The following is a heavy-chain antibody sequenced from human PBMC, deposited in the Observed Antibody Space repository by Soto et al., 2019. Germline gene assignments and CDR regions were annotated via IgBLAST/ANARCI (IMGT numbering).Heavy chain of an antibody. J-gene: IGHJ4*02. CDR1: GYTFTNFG. CDR2: ISAYNGNT. Sequence: QVQLVQSGAEVKKPGASVKVSCKASGYTFTNFGISWVRQAPGQGLEWMGWISAYNGNTNYAQKFQGRVTLTTDTSTSTAYMAVRRLRLAVTAGYYSTRGGTPLDCWGQGTLGCVSS. CDR3: TRGGTPLDC. D-gene: IGHD2-15*01. V-gene: IGHV1-18*01.